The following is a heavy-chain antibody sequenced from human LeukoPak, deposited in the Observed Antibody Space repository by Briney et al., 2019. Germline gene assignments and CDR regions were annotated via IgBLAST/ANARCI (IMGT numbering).Heavy chain of an antibody. Sequence: SETLSLTCAVYGGSFSGYYWSWIRQPPGKGLEWIGEINHSGSTNYNPSLKSRVTISVDTSKNQFSLKLSSVTAAGTAVYYCARQKTKDYYDSSGYSCPFDYWGQGTLVTVSS. J-gene: IGHJ4*02. D-gene: IGHD3-22*01. V-gene: IGHV4-34*01. CDR3: ARQKTKDYYDSSGYSCPFDY. CDR2: INHSGST. CDR1: GGSFSGYY.